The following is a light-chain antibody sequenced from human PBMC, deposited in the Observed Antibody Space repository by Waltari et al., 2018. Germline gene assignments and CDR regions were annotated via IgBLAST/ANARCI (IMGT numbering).Light chain of an antibody. CDR1: QSISSH. J-gene: IGKJ2*01. CDR2: AAS. V-gene: IGKV1-39*01. CDR3: QQSYSTPYT. Sequence: DMQMTQSPSSLSASVRDSVTITCRASQSISSHLNWYQQKPGKAPNLLIYAASNLQSGVPSRFSGSGSGTDFTLTISSLQPEDFATYYCQQSYSTPYTFGQGTKLEIK.